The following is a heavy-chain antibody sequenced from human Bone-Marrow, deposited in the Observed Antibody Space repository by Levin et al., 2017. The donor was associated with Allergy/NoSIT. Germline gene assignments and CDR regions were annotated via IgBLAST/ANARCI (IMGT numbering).Heavy chain of an antibody. CDR3: ARSSIAARDDAFDI. Sequence: SQTLSLTCTVSGYSISSGYYWGWIRQPPGKGLEWIGSIYHSGSTYYNPSLKSRVTISVDTSKNQFSLKLSSVTAADTAVYYCARSSIAARDDAFDIWGQGTMVTVSS. V-gene: IGHV4-38-2*02. CDR1: GYSISSGYY. J-gene: IGHJ3*02. D-gene: IGHD6-6*01. CDR2: IYHSGST.